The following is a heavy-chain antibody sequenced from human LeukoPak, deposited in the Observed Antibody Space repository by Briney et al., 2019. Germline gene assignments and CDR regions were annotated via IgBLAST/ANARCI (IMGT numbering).Heavy chain of an antibody. Sequence: PGGSLRLSCVASGFSFNSYWMNWVRQAPGKGLEWVAHIKQDGSQEYYVDSVKGRFTISRDSAKNSLYLQMNSLRAEDTAVYYCARGVPYDSWSGPHYSDYWGQGTLVTVSS. CDR2: IKQDGSQE. D-gene: IGHD3-3*01. CDR3: ARGVPYDSWSGPHYSDY. J-gene: IGHJ4*02. V-gene: IGHV3-7*01. CDR1: GFSFNSYW.